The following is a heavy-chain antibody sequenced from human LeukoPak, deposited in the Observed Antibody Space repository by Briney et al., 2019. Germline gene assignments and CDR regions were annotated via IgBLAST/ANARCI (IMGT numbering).Heavy chain of an antibody. Sequence: SQTLSLTSTVSGCSISSGSYYWSWIRQPAGKGLEWIGLIYTSGSTNYNPSLKSRVTISVDTSKNQFSLKLSSVTAADTAVYYCARALPDWFDPWGQGTLVTVPS. CDR3: ARALPDWFDP. V-gene: IGHV4-61*02. J-gene: IGHJ5*02. CDR1: GCSISSGSYY. CDR2: IYTSGST.